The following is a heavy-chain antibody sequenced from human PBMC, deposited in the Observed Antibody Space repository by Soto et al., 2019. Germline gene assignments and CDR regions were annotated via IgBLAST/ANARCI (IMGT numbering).Heavy chain of an antibody. V-gene: IGHV3-11*01. CDR3: ARDYWEASPWLDRSPRGAFDI. D-gene: IGHD6-19*01. CDR1: GFTFSDYY. Sequence: GGSLRLSCAASGFTFSDYYMSWIRQAPGKGLEWVSYISSSGSTIYYADSVKGRFTISRDNAKNSLYLQMNSLRAEDTAVYYCARDYWEASPWLDRSPRGAFDIWGQGTMVTVSS. J-gene: IGHJ3*02. CDR2: ISSSGSTI.